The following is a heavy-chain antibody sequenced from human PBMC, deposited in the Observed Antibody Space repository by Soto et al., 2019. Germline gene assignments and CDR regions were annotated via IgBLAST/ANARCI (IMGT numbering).Heavy chain of an antibody. D-gene: IGHD3-10*01. V-gene: IGHV4-39*01. J-gene: IGHJ5*02. CDR2: IYYSGST. CDR1: GGSISSSSYY. Sequence: SETLSLTCTVSGGSISSSSYYWGWIRQPPGKGLEWIGSIYYSGSTYYNPSLKSRVTISVDTSKNQFSLKLSSVTAADTAVYYCVTVLWFGRGNWFDPWGQATLVTVSS. CDR3: VTVLWFGRGNWFDP.